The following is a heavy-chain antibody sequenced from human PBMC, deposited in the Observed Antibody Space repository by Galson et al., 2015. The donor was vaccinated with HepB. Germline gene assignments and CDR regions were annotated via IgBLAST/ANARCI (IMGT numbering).Heavy chain of an antibody. D-gene: IGHD2-2*01. Sequence: QSGAEVKKPGESLKISCEGSGYSFTTYWIGWVRQMPGKGLEWMGIIYPDDSDTRYSPSFQGQVTISVDKSISTAYLQWSSLKAPDTAMYYCARRYFCGSGSCYAGYDYWGQGTLVTVSS. CDR2: IYPDDSDT. V-gene: IGHV5-51*03. CDR1: GYSFTTYW. J-gene: IGHJ4*01. CDR3: ARRYFCGSGSCYAGYDY.